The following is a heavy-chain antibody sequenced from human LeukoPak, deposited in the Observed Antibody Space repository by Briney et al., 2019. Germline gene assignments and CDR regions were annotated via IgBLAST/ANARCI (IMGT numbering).Heavy chain of an antibody. CDR3: ARDQAYILGYYGMDV. J-gene: IGHJ6*02. CDR2: ISSSSSYT. V-gene: IGHV3-11*05. Sequence: PGGSLRLSCAASGFTFSDYYMSWIRQAPGKGLEWVSYISSSSSYTNYADSVKGRFTISRDNAKNSLCLQMNSLRAEDTAVYYCARDQAYILGYYGMDVWGQGTTVTVSS. D-gene: IGHD3-9*01. CDR1: GFTFSDYY.